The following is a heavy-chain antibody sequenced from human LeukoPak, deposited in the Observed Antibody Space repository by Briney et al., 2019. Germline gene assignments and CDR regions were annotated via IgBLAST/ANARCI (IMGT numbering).Heavy chain of an antibody. Sequence: ASVKVSCKASGYTFTSYDINWVRQATGQGLEWMGWMNPNSGNTGYAQKFQGRVTMTRDTSITTVYMELSSLTSEDTAVYYCARGRNSHGHYYGMDVWGQGTTVTVPS. CDR3: ARGRNSHGHYYGMDV. V-gene: IGHV1-8*01. D-gene: IGHD1-7*01. CDR2: MNPNSGNT. CDR1: GYTFTSYD. J-gene: IGHJ6*02.